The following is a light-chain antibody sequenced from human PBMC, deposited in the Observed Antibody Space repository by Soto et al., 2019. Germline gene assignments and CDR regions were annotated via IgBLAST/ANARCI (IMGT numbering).Light chain of an antibody. CDR1: QNIRGW. CDR3: QQHRSTRT. J-gene: IGKJ1*01. V-gene: IGKV1-5*03. Sequence: DVQMTQSPYTLSASIGDRVTITCRAGQNIRGWLAWYQQKPGKAPKLLIYGASTLESGVPFRFRGTGYGTEFTLMLSSLQPDDSAIFYCQQHRSTRTFGQGTKVEVK. CDR2: GAS.